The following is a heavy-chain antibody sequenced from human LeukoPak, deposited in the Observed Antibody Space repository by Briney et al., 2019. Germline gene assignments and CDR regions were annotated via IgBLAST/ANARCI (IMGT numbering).Heavy chain of an antibody. V-gene: IGHV3-30-3*01. CDR2: ISYDGSNK. J-gene: IGHJ3*02. Sequence: GGSLRLSCAASGFTFSSYAMHWVRQAPGKGLEWVAVISYDGSNKYYADSVKGPFTISRDNSKNTLYLQMNSLRAEDTAVYYCARGEEMATITGAFDIWGQGTMVTVSS. CDR3: ARGEEMATITGAFDI. CDR1: GFTFSSYA. D-gene: IGHD5-24*01.